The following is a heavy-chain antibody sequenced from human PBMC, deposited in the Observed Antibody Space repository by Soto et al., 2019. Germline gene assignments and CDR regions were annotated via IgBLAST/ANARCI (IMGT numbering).Heavy chain of an antibody. Sequence: SETLSLTCAVSGGSISSGGYSWSWIRQPPGKGLEWIGYIYHSGSTYYNPSLKSRVTISVDRSKNQFSLKLSSVTAADTAVYYCVSYGSGTYYSGYSFDFWSQGSLVTVS. V-gene: IGHV4-30-2*01. D-gene: IGHD3-10*01. CDR2: IYHSGST. CDR1: GGSISSGGYS. J-gene: IGHJ4*02. CDR3: VSYGSGTYYSGYSFDF.